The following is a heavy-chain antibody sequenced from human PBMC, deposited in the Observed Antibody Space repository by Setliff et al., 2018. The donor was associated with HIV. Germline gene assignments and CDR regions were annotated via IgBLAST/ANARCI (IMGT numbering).Heavy chain of an antibody. CDR2: INHSGST. V-gene: IGHV4-34*01. CDR1: GGSFSGYY. J-gene: IGHJ4*02. Sequence: PSETLSLTCAVYGGSFSGYYWSWIRQPPGKGLEWIGEINHSGSTNYNPSLKSRVTISVDTSKNQFSLKLSSVTAADTAVYYCARDVYRCGPYDYWGQGTLVTVSS. CDR3: ARDVYRCGPYDY. D-gene: IGHD6-25*01.